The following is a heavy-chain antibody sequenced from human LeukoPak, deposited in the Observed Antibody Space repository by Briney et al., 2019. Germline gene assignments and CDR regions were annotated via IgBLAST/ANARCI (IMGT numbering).Heavy chain of an antibody. D-gene: IGHD1-26*01. CDR1: GGSISSSDW. CDR2: IYHSGST. V-gene: IGHV4-4*02. Sequence: SETLSLTCAVSGGSISSSDWWSWVRQPPGKWLEWIGEIYHSGSTNYNPSLKSRVTISVDKSKNQFSLKLSSATAADTAVYYCARETRLHSGSYSNDAFDIWGQGTMVTVSS. J-gene: IGHJ3*02. CDR3: ARETRLHSGSYSNDAFDI.